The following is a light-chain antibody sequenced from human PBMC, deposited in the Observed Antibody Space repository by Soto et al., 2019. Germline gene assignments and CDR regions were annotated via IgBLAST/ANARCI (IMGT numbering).Light chain of an antibody. CDR1: SSDVGSYNL. J-gene: IGLJ3*02. CDR3: CSYVGSSTNWV. Sequence: QSVLTQPASVSGSPGQSITISCTGTSSDVGSYNLVSWYQQHPGKAPKLMIYEVSKRPSGVSNRFSGSKSGNTASLTISGLQAEDEADYYCCSYVGSSTNWVFGGGTKLTVL. V-gene: IGLV2-23*02. CDR2: EVS.